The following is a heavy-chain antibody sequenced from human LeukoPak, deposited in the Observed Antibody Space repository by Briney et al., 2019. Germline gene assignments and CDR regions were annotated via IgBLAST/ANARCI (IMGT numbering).Heavy chain of an antibody. J-gene: IGHJ4*02. CDR2: INHSGST. V-gene: IGHV4-34*01. CDR3: ARRGSGSYYKTFDY. Sequence: SETLSLTCAVYGGSFSGYYWSWIRQPPGKGLEWIGEINHSGSTNYNPSLKSRVTISVGTSKNQFSLKLSSVTAADTAVYYCARRGSGSYYKTFDYWGQGTLVTVSS. CDR1: GGSFSGYY. D-gene: IGHD3-10*01.